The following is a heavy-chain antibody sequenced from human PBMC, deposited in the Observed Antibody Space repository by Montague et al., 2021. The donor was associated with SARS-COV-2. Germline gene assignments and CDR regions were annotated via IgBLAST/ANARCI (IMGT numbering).Heavy chain of an antibody. D-gene: IGHD3-22*01. CDR3: ARDSGYYDSSGYSYDAFDI. CDR1: GGSISSGGYY. CDR2: IYHTGST. Sequence: TLSLTCTVSGGSISSGGYYWSWVRQHPGKGLEWIGYIYHTGSTHCNPSLKSRVTISKETSKNHFSLNLSSVTAADSAVYYCARDSGYYDSSGYSYDAFDIWGQGTKVTVSS. V-gene: IGHV4-31*03. J-gene: IGHJ3*02.